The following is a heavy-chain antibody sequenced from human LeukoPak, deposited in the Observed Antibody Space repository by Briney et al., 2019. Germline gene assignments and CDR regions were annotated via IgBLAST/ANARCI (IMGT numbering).Heavy chain of an antibody. D-gene: IGHD3-3*01. Sequence: GGSLRLSCAASGFTFTNYAMHWVRQAPGKGLEWVAVISYDETNKYYEDSVKGRFTISRDNAKNSLYLQMNSLRAEDTAVYYCARLGPANYDFWSGYYYYYYMDVWGKGTTVTVSS. V-gene: IGHV3-30*04. CDR2: ISYDETNK. CDR1: GFTFTNYA. CDR3: ARLGPANYDFWSGYYYYYYMDV. J-gene: IGHJ6*03.